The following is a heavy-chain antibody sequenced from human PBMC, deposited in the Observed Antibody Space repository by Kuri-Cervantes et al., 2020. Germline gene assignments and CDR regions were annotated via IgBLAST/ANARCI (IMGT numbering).Heavy chain of an antibody. CDR3: ARDSDIVVVPAANHDAFDI. CDR1: GFTFSSYG. Sequence: GGSLRLSCAASGFTFSSYGMHWVRQAPGKGLEWVAVIWYDGSNKYYADSVKGRFTISRDSSKNTLYLQMNSLRAEDTAVYYCARDSDIVVVPAANHDAFDIWGQGTMVTVSS. CDR2: IWYDGSNK. J-gene: IGHJ3*02. V-gene: IGHV3-33*01. D-gene: IGHD2-2*01.